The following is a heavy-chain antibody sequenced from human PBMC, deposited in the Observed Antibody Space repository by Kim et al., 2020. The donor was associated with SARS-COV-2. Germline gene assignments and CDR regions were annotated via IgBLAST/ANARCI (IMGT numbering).Heavy chain of an antibody. D-gene: IGHD2-2*01. J-gene: IGHJ6*03. CDR2: ININTGNP. CDR3: ARDWYCSSTSCYGGYYYYYMDV. V-gene: IGHV7-4-1*02. Sequence: ASVKVSCKASGYTFTSYAMNWVRQVPGQGLEWMGWININTGNPTYAQGFTGRFVFSLDTSVSTAYLQISSLKAEDTAVYYCARDWYCSSTSCYGGYYYYYMDVWGKGTTVTVSS. CDR1: GYTFTSYA.